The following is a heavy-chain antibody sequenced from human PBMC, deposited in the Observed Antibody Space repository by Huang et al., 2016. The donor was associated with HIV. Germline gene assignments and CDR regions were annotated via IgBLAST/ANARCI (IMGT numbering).Heavy chain of an antibody. V-gene: IGHV1-24*01. CDR1: GYTVSELS. J-gene: IGHJ3*02. Sequence: QVQLVESGAELKKPGASVRVSCKVSGYTVSELSLHWVRQDPENGLEWMGGFDPEEGETIYAQRLQGSVTMTEDTSTDTAYMELSSLRPEDTAVYYCATSTPDVGAGVLRSAFDIWGQGTMVTVSS. D-gene: IGHD2-15*01. CDR2: FDPEEGET. CDR3: ATSTPDVGAGVLRSAFDI.